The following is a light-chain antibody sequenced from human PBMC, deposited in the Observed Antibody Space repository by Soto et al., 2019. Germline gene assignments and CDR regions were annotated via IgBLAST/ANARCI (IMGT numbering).Light chain of an antibody. Sequence: QSALTQPPSVSGAPGQRVTISCTGSSSNIGAGYDVQWYQQLPGAAPKLIIFGNSNRPSGVPDRFSGSRSGTSASLAITGLQAEDEADYFCQSYDISLSVSVIFGGGTKVTVL. V-gene: IGLV1-40*01. J-gene: IGLJ2*01. CDR2: GNS. CDR3: QSYDISLSVSVI. CDR1: SSNIGAGYD.